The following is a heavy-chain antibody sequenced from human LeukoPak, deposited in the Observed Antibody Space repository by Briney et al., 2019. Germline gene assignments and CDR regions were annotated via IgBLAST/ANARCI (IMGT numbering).Heavy chain of an antibody. CDR3: ARDPSWGSCGDSYFDY. V-gene: IGHV3-20*04. D-gene: IGHD5-12*01. CDR2: INWNAGNT. Sequence: PGGSLRLSCEASGFTFDDYGMSWVRQAPGKGLEWVSGINWNAGNTGYADSVKGRFTISRDNAKNSLYLQMNSLRAEDTALYYCARDPSWGSCGDSYFDYWGQGTLVTVSS. CDR1: GFTFDDYG. J-gene: IGHJ4*02.